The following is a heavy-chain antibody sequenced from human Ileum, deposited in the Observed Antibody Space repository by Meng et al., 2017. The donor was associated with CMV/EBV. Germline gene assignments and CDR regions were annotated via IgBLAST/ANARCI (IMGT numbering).Heavy chain of an antibody. CDR2: IHDSGST. V-gene: IGHV4-61*01. Sequence: SETLSLTCTVSRGSVSIGSYYWTWIRQAPGKGLEWIGYIHDSGSTKYNPSLRSRLTISVDTSMNQFSLTLTSVTAADTAVYYCAREYSNWSLSFYYGVDVWGQGTTVTVSS. D-gene: IGHD6-6*01. CDR3: AREYSNWSLSFYYGVDV. CDR1: RGSVSIGSYY. J-gene: IGHJ6*02.